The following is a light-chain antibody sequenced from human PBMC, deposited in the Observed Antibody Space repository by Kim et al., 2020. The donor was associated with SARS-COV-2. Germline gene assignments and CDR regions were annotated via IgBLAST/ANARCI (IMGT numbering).Light chain of an antibody. V-gene: IGLV1-40*01. CDR1: SSNIGAGYA. CDR2: GNS. Sequence: RVTIACTGSSSNIGAGYAVSWYQQLPGTAPKLLIYGNSNRPSGVPDRFSGSKSGTSASLAITGLQAEDEADYYCQSYDSSLSGYVFGTGTKVTVL. J-gene: IGLJ1*01. CDR3: QSYDSSLSGYV.